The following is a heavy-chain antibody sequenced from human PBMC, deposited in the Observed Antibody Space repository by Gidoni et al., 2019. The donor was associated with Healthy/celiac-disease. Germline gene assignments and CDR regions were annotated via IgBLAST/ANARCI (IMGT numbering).Heavy chain of an antibody. CDR3: ARDQMDIVVVPAANNWFDP. CDR2: IIPILGIA. CDR1: GGTFSSYA. D-gene: IGHD2-2*03. Sequence: QVQLVQSGAEVKKPGSSVKVSCKASGGTFSSYAISWLRQAPGQGLEWMGRIIPILGIANYAQKFQGRVTITADKSTSTAYMELSSLRSEDTAVYYCARDQMDIVVVPAANNWFDPWGQGTLVTVSS. V-gene: IGHV1-69*04. J-gene: IGHJ5*02.